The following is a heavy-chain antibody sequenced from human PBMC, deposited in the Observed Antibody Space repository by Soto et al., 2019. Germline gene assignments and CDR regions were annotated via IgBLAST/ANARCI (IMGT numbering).Heavy chain of an antibody. V-gene: IGHV2-5*02. D-gene: IGHD1-1*01. CDR1: GFSLSTGGVG. CDR3: AHRQGGYNWNDGDFDY. Sequence: QITLKESGPMLVKPTQTLTLTCTFSGFSLSTGGVGVGWIRHPPGKALEYLALIYWDDDKRYSPSLKSRLTITKDTSKNQVVLTMTNMDPVDTATYYCAHRQGGYNWNDGDFDYWGQGTLVTVSS. J-gene: IGHJ4*02. CDR2: IYWDDDK.